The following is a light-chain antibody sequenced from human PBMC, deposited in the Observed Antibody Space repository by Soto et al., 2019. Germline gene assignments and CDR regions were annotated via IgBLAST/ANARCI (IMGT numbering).Light chain of an antibody. Sequence: DIVMTQSPATLSVSPGERATLSCRASQSVGSNLAWYQQRPGQAPRLLIYGASTRATGVPVRFSGSGSGTEFTLTISSLQSEDFAVYYCHHYNNWPHTFGGGTKVEIK. CDR3: HHYNNWPHT. J-gene: IGKJ4*01. V-gene: IGKV3-15*01. CDR2: GAS. CDR1: QSVGSN.